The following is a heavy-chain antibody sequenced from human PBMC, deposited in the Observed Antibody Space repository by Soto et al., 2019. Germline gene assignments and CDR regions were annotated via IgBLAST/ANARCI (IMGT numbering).Heavy chain of an antibody. Sequence: QVQLQESGPGLVKPSGTLSLTCAVSGGSISSSNWWSWVRQPPGKGLEWIGGIYHSGSTNYNPSHKSRDTISVDKSKNQYSLKRSSVRAADTAVDYCARSSGYWEGHYYYYYGIDVWGQGTTVTVSS. CDR1: GGSISSSNW. CDR3: ARSSGYWEGHYYYYYGIDV. V-gene: IGHV4-4*02. D-gene: IGHD3-22*01. J-gene: IGHJ6*02. CDR2: IYHSGST.